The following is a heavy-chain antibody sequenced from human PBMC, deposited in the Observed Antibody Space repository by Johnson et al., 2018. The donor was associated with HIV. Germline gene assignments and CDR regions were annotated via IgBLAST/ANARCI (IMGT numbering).Heavy chain of an antibody. CDR1: GFTFSSYA. J-gene: IGHJ3*02. V-gene: IGHV3-30*04. Sequence: QVQLVESGGGVVQPGRSLRLSCAASGFTFSSYAMHWVRQAPGKGLEWVAVISYDGSNKYYADSVKGRFTIARDNSKNTLYVQMNSLRAEDTAGYYCARDSASGQQLVNSDAFDIWGQGTMVTVSS. CDR2: ISYDGSNK. CDR3: ARDSASGQQLVNSDAFDI. D-gene: IGHD6-13*01.